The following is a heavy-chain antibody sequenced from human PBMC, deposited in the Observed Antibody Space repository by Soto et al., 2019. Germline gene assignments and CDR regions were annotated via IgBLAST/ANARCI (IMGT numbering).Heavy chain of an antibody. Sequence: QVQLQESGPGLVQPSQTLSLTCAVSGGSMSSGDYYWNWIRQHPEKGLEWIGYINYRGSTFYNPSLKSRVTISVDTSKNQFSLKLTSVTAADTAMYYCARDAPGAAPYWGQGTLVTVSS. D-gene: IGHD6-13*01. CDR3: ARDAPGAAPY. V-gene: IGHV4-31*11. CDR2: INYRGST. CDR1: GGSMSSGDYY. J-gene: IGHJ4*02.